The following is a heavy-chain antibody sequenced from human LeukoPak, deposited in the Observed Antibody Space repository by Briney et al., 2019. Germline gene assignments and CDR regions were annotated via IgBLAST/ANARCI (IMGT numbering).Heavy chain of an antibody. CDR3: ANCISPRATVPFDN. J-gene: IGHJ4*02. CDR2: ISYDGSNK. CDR1: GFIFSSYG. V-gene: IGHV3-30*18. Sequence: PGGSLRLSCAASGFIFSSYGMHWVHQAPGKGLEWVAVISYDGSNKYYTDSVKRRFTSARDNSKNTLYLQMNSLRAEDTAVYYCANCISPRATVPFDNWGQGTPVTVSS. D-gene: IGHD2-15*01.